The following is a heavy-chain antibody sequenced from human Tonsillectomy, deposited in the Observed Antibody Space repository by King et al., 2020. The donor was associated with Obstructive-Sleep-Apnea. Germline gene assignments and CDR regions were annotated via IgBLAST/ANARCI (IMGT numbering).Heavy chain of an antibody. V-gene: IGHV2-5*02. Sequence: HITLKESGPTLVKPTQTLTLTCAFSGFSLSTSGVGVGWIRQPPGKALEWLALIYWDDDKRYSPSLKSRLTITKDTSKNQVVLTMTNMDPVDTATYYCAHRRMLTYYFDYWGQGTLVTVSS. CDR2: IYWDDDK. J-gene: IGHJ4*02. CDR1: GFSLSTSGVG. CDR3: AHRRMLTYYFDY. D-gene: IGHD2-8*01.